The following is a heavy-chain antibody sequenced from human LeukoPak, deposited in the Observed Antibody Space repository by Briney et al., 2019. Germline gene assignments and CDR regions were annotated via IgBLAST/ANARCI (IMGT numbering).Heavy chain of an antibody. CDR3: ARGPHYHDSSGYSPYYYYYMDV. J-gene: IGHJ6*03. V-gene: IGHV4-59*11. Sequence: SQTLSLTCTVSSGSISSHYMSWIRQPPGKGLEWIGYIYYSGSTDYYASLKNRVTISVDTSKNQFSLKLSSVTAADTAVYYCARGPHYHDSSGYSPYYYYYMDVWGKGTTVTVS. CDR2: IYYSGST. CDR1: SGSISSHY. D-gene: IGHD3-22*01.